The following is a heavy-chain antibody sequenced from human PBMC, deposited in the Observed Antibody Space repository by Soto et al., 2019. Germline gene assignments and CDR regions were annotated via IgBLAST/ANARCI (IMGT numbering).Heavy chain of an antibody. CDR3: AGDPCGDCLACYFDL. J-gene: IGHJ2*01. D-gene: IGHD2-21*02. Sequence: QAQLVESGGGVVQPGRSLTLSCAASGFTFSSFAIHWVRQAPGKGLEWVAAISYGGTTKFYADSVKGRSTISRDNSKNTLYLQMNRLRGDATPVYYCAGDPCGDCLACYFDLWGHGTLVTVSS. CDR1: GFTFSSFA. V-gene: IGHV3-30-3*01. CDR2: ISYGGTTK.